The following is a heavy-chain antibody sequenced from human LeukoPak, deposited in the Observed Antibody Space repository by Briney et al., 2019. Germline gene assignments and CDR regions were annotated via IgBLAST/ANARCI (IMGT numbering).Heavy chain of an antibody. CDR1: GFTFSSYA. CDR3: AKGGDTRMVTDY. V-gene: IGHV3-23*01. CDR2: ISGSGGST. Sequence: GGSLRLSCAASGFTFSSYAMSWVRQTPGKGLEWVSGISGSGGSTYYADSVKGRFTISRDNSKNTLYLQMNSLRAEATAVYYCAKGGDTRMVTDYWGQGTLVTVSS. J-gene: IGHJ4*02. D-gene: IGHD5-18*01.